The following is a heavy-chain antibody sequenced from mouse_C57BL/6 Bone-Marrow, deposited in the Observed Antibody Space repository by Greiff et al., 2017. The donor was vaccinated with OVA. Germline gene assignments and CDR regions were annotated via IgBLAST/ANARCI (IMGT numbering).Heavy chain of an antibody. D-gene: IGHD1-1*01. CDR3: ARSGYYYGSRFDY. CDR1: GYTFTDYY. J-gene: IGHJ2*01. CDR2: INPYNGGT. V-gene: IGHV1-19*01. Sequence: VQLQQSGPVLVKPGASVKMSCKASGYTFTDYYMNWVKQSHGKSLEWIGVINPYNGGTSYNQKFKGKATLTGDKSSSTAYMELNSLTSEDSAVYYCARSGYYYGSRFDYWGQGTTLTVSS.